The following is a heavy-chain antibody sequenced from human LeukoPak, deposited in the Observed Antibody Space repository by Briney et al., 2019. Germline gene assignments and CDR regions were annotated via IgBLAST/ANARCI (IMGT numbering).Heavy chain of an antibody. D-gene: IGHD4-17*01. CDR2: IYYSGST. CDR1: GGSISSSSYY. J-gene: IGHJ4*02. CDR3: ARASWGVTTWCYFDY. Sequence: SETLSLTCTVSGGSISSSSYYWGWIRQPPGKGLEWIGSIYYSGSTYYNPSLKSRVTISVDTSKNQFSLKLSSVTAADTAVYYCARASWGVTTWCYFDYWGQGTLVTVSS. V-gene: IGHV4-39*01.